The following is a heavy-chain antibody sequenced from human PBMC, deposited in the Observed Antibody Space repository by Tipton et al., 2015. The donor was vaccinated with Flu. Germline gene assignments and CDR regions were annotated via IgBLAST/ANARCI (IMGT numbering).Heavy chain of an antibody. Sequence: SLRLSCAASGFTFSRSAMSWVRQAPGKGLQWVSAISGSGGRTYYADSVKGRLTISRDNSKNTLYLQINSLRAEDTAVYYCARDRSTHGMDVWGQGTTVTVSS. CDR1: GFTFSRSA. D-gene: IGHD2-2*01. CDR2: ISGSGGRT. CDR3: ARDRSTHGMDV. J-gene: IGHJ6*02. V-gene: IGHV3-23*01.